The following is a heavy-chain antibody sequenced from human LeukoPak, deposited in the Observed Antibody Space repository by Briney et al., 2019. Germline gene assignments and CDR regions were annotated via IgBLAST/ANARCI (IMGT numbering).Heavy chain of an antibody. J-gene: IGHJ3*02. V-gene: IGHV3-30*02. CDR2: IRYDGSNK. CDR3: AKGVDEYSYALDAFDI. CDR1: GFTFSSYG. Sequence: QPGGSLRLSCAASGFTFSSYGMHWVRQAPGKGLEWVAFIRYDGSNKYYADSVKGRFTISRDNSKNTLYLQMNSLRAEDTAVYYCAKGVDEYSYALDAFDIWGQGTMVTVSS. D-gene: IGHD5-18*01.